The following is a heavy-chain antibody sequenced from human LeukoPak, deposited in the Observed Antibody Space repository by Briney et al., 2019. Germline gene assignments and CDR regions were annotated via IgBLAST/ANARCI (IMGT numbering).Heavy chain of an antibody. CDR1: GFTFSSYG. V-gene: IGHV3-33*01. CDR3: ARVPWGELLGYYFDY. D-gene: IGHD1-26*01. Sequence: GRSLRLSCAASGFTFSSYGMHWVRQAPGKGLEWVAVIWYDGSNKYYADSVKGRFTISRDNSKNTLYLQMNSLRAEDTAVYYCARVPWGELLGYYFDYWGQGTLVTVSS. J-gene: IGHJ4*02. CDR2: IWYDGSNK.